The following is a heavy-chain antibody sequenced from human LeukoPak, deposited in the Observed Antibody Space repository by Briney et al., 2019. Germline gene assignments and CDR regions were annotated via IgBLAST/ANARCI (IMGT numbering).Heavy chain of an antibody. Sequence: GASVKVSCKASGGTFSSYAISWVRQAPGQGLERMGGIIPIFGTANYAQKFQGRVTISADESTSTAYMELSSLRSEDTAVYYCARGGIAAAGTFDYWGQGTLVTVSS. CDR3: ARGGIAAAGTFDY. J-gene: IGHJ4*02. CDR2: IIPIFGTA. CDR1: GGTFSSYA. D-gene: IGHD6-13*01. V-gene: IGHV1-69*13.